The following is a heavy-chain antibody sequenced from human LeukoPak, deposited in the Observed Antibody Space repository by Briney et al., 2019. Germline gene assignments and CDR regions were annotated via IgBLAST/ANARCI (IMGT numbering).Heavy chain of an antibody. V-gene: IGHV4-59*08. CDR3: ARAYNWNNPTYYYYYYGMDV. D-gene: IGHD1/OR15-1a*01. Sequence: SETLSLTCTVSGGSISSYYWSWIRQPPGKGLEWIGYIYYSGSTNYNPSLKSRVTISVDTSKNQFSLKPSSVTAADTAVYYCARAYNWNNPTYYYYYYGMDVWGQGTTVTVSS. J-gene: IGHJ6*02. CDR1: GGSISSYY. CDR2: IYYSGST.